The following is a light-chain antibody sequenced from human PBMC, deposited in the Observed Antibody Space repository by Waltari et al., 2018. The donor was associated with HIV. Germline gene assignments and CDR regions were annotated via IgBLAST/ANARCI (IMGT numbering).Light chain of an antibody. CDR2: AAS. Sequence: DIQMTQSPSSLSASVEFRVTITCRASQNIRSNLNWYQQKPGKAPRLLIYAASSLQNMVPSRFSGSGSGTDFTLTISSLQPEDFATYHCQQSYSSPPTFGQGTNVEIK. CDR3: QQSYSSPPT. CDR1: QNIRSN. J-gene: IGKJ1*01. V-gene: IGKV1-39*01.